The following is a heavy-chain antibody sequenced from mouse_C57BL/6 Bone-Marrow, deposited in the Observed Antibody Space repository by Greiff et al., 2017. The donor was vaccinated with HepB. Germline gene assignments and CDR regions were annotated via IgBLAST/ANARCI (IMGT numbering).Heavy chain of an antibody. CDR2: IDPSDSYT. CDR3: AREGIQLRLDY. V-gene: IGHV1-69*01. D-gene: IGHD3-2*02. J-gene: IGHJ2*01. Sequence: VQLQQPGAELVMPGASVKLSCKASGYTFTSYWMHWVKQRPGQGLEWIGEIDPSDSYTNYNQKFKGKSTLTVDKSSSTAYMPLSSLTSEDSAVYYCAREGIQLRLDYWGQGTTLTVSA. CDR1: GYTFTSYW.